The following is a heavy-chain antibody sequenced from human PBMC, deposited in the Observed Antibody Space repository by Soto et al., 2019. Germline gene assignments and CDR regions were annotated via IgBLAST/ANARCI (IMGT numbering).Heavy chain of an antibody. Sequence: SGPTLVNPTQTLTLTCTFSGFSLSTSGVGVGWIRQPPGKALEWLALIYWDDDKRYSPSLKSRLTITKDTSKNQVVLTMTNMDPVDTATYYCAHKPLCSYYDILTGCNWFDPWGQGTLVTVSS. CDR2: IYWDDDK. V-gene: IGHV2-5*02. J-gene: IGHJ5*02. CDR3: AHKPLCSYYDILTGCNWFDP. CDR1: GFSLSTSGVG. D-gene: IGHD3-9*01.